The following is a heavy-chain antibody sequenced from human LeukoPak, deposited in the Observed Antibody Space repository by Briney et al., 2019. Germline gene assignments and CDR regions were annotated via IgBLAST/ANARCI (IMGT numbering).Heavy chain of an antibody. CDR3: ARRSYCSSTSCCSSYYYYYGMDV. V-gene: IGHV5-51*01. CDR1: GYSFTSYW. J-gene: IGHJ6*04. Sequence: GESLKISCKGSGYSFTSYWIGWVRQMPGKGLEWMGIIYPGDSDTRYSPSFQGQVTISADKSISTAYLQWSSLKASDTAMYYCARRSYCSSTSCCSSYYYYYGMDVWGKGTTVTVSS. D-gene: IGHD2-2*01. CDR2: IYPGDSDT.